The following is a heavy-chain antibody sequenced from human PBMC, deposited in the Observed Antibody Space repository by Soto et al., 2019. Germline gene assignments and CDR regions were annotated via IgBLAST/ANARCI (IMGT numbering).Heavy chain of an antibody. D-gene: IGHD5-12*01. J-gene: IGHJ6*02. Sequence: PSETLSLTCTVSGGSISSSSYYWGWIRQPPGKGLEWIGSIYYSGSTYYNPSLKSRVTISVDTSKNQFSLKLSSVTAADTAVYYCVRHEGDGYNHVGGMDVWGQGTTVTVSS. CDR2: IYYSGST. CDR3: VRHEGDGYNHVGGMDV. CDR1: GGSISSSSYY. V-gene: IGHV4-39*01.